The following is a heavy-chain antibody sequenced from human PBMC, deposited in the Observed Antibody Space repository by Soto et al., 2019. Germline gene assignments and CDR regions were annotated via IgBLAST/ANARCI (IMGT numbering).Heavy chain of an antibody. D-gene: IGHD3-22*01. J-gene: IGHJ4*02. CDR2: IFHTGNT. CDR3: ARNLFDSRGYPPEV. V-gene: IGHV4-4*02. Sequence: LRWIKKTPGEGLEWIGEIFHTGNTDYKPSLKGRVSILVDKSKNQFSLNLDSVTAADTAVYYCARNLFDSRGYPPEVWGQGILVTVSS.